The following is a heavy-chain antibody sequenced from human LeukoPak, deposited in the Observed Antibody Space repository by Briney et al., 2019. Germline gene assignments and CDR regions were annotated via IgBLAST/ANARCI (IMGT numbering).Heavy chain of an antibody. D-gene: IGHD2-2*02. J-gene: IGHJ3*02. Sequence: ASVKVSCKASGYTFTSYDINWVRQAPGQGLEWMGWINPNSGGTNYAQKFQGRVTMTRDTSISTAYMELSRLRSDDTAVYYCARYCSSTSCYTGNDAFDIWGQGTMVTVSS. CDR3: ARYCSSTSCYTGNDAFDI. CDR2: INPNSGGT. V-gene: IGHV1-2*02. CDR1: GYTFTSYD.